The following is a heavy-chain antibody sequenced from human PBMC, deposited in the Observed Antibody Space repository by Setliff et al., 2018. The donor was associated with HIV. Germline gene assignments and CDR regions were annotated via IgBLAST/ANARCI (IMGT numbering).Heavy chain of an antibody. Sequence: PGGSLRLSCAASGFTFSSYGMHWVRQAPGKGLEWVSLISRDGGSTYYADSVKGRFTISRDNSKNTLYLQMNSLRAEDTAVYYCAKDRYYDSSGSPFDYWGQGTLVTVSS. D-gene: IGHD3-22*01. CDR3: AKDRYYDSSGSPFDY. CDR1: GFTFSSYG. J-gene: IGHJ4*02. V-gene: IGHV3-NL1*01. CDR2: ISRDGGST.